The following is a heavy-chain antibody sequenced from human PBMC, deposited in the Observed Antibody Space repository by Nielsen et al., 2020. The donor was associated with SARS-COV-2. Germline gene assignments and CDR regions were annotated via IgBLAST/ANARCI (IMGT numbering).Heavy chain of an antibody. CDR3: ARSGYPYGVLSWFDP. CDR1: GGSVSSGSHY. D-gene: IGHD5-18*01. Sequence: SETLSLTCIVSGGSVSSGSHYWSWIRQPPGKGLEWIGSIYYSGRANYSPPLKSRVTMSIAMSKSHFSLKLSSVTAADTAVYYCARSGYPYGVLSWFDPWGQGTLVTVSS. V-gene: IGHV4-61*03. J-gene: IGHJ5*02. CDR2: IYYSGRA.